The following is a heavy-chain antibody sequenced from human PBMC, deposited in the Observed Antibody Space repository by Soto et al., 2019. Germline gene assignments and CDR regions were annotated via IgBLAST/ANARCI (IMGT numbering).Heavy chain of an antibody. Sequence: QITLKETGPTLVKPTQTITLTCTFSGFSLSTRGVGVGWIRQPPGKDLEWLAVMYWVDDMRYSPSLKSRLTITKDTSRNQVVLTMTNMAPVDTATYYCAQRRRAAATYVFDIWGQGTMVTVSS. CDR1: GFSLSTRGVG. CDR3: AQRRRAAATYVFDI. J-gene: IGHJ3*02. V-gene: IGHV2-5*02. CDR2: MYWVDDM. D-gene: IGHD6-13*01.